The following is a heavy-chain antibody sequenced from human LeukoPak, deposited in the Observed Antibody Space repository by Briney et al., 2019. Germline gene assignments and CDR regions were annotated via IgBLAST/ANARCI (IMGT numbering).Heavy chain of an antibody. Sequence: SQTLSLTCTVSGGSISSGSYYWSWIRQPAGKGLEWIGRVYTSGSTNYNPSLKSRVTISVDTSKNQFSLKLSSVTAADTAVYYCARLRLIYRGGGDYWGQGTLVTVSS. V-gene: IGHV4-61*02. CDR1: GGSISSGSYY. D-gene: IGHD3-16*01. CDR2: VYTSGST. CDR3: ARLRLIYRGGGDY. J-gene: IGHJ4*02.